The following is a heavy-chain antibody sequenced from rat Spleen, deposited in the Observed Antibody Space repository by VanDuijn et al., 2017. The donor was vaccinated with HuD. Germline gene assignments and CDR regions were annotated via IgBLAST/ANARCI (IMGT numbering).Heavy chain of an antibody. Sequence: QVQLKESGPGLVQPSQTLSLTCTVSGFSLMDYSVHWVRQPPGKGLEWMGRMKYDGDTYSNSALNSRLSITRDTSKSQVFLRMNSLQTEDTAIYYCTRDTYYGYTYFDYWGQGVMVTVSS. CDR3: TRDTYYGYTYFDY. CDR1: GFSLMDYS. CDR2: MKYDGDT. D-gene: IGHD1-9*01. J-gene: IGHJ2*01. V-gene: IGHV2S30*01.